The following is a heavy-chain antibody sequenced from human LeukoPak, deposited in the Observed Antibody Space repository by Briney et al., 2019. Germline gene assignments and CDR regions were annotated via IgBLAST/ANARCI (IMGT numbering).Heavy chain of an antibody. V-gene: IGHV3-53*01. D-gene: IGHD3-16*01. Sequence: GGSLRLSCTVSGFTVSSNSMSWVRQAPGKGLEWVSFIYSAGSTHYSDSVKGRFTISIDNSKNTLYLQMNSLRAEDTAVYYCARRAGAYTHPYDYWGQGALVTVS. J-gene: IGHJ4*02. CDR3: ARRAGAYTHPYDY. CDR1: GFTVSSNS. CDR2: IYSAGST.